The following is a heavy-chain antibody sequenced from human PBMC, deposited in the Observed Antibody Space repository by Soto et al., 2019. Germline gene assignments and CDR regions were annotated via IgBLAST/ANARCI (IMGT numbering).Heavy chain of an antibody. CDR1: GCTFGDYT. Sequence: GRALRGNSADSGCTFGDYTMSWVRQAPGKGLEWVGFIRSKAYGGTTEYAASVKGRFTISRDDSKSIAYLQMNSLKTEDTAVYYCTRDRYTYDSSGYYYTYYYYGMDVWGQGTTVTVSS. CDR2: IRSKAYGGTT. CDR3: TRDRYTYDSSGYYYTYYYYGMDV. V-gene: IGHV3-49*04. D-gene: IGHD3-22*01. J-gene: IGHJ6*02.